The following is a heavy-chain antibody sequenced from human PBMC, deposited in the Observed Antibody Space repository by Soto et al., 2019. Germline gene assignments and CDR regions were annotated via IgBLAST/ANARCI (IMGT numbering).Heavy chain of an antibody. V-gene: IGHV3-20*01. J-gene: IGHJ6*03. D-gene: IGHD3-10*01. CDR1: GFTFDDYG. Sequence: EVQLVESGGGVVRPGGSLRLSCAASGFTFDDYGMSWVRQAPGKGLEWVSGIIWNGGSTGYADSVKGRFTISRDNAKNALYLQMNSLRAEDTALYHCARVASITNYYYYYMDVWGKGTTVTVSS. CDR3: ARVASITNYYYYYMDV. CDR2: IIWNGGST.